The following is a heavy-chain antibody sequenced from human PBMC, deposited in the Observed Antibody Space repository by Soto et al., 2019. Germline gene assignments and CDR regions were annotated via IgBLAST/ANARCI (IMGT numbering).Heavy chain of an antibody. CDR2: SYYSGTT. V-gene: IGHV4-39*01. D-gene: IGHD1-20*01. CDR1: GASIGVHSYY. CDR3: TRRYNWNDNHFDP. Sequence: SETLSVTFTVSGASIGVHSYYWTWICHPPGKGLECIGSSYYSGTTYFNPSLKSRDTISVDTSKNQFSLRLTSVTAAETAIYYCTRRYNWNDNHFDPWAPGALVTASS. J-gene: IGHJ5*02.